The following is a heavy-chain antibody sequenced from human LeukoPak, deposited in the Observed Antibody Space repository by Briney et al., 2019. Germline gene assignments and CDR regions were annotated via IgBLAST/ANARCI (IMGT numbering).Heavy chain of an antibody. CDR1: GFTFSSYW. Sequence: GGSLRLSCAASGFTFSSYWMSWVRQAPGKGLEWVANIKQDGSEKHYVDSVKGRLAISRDNAKNLLYLQMNSLRVEDTAVYYCAGGPGFLIDCWGQGTLVTVSS. CDR3: AGGPGFLIDC. J-gene: IGHJ4*02. D-gene: IGHD3-3*01. V-gene: IGHV3-7*01. CDR2: IKQDGSEK.